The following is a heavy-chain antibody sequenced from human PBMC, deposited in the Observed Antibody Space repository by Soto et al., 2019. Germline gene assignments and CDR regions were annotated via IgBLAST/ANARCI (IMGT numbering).Heavy chain of an antibody. CDR2: ISDSGGST. CDR1: GFTFSDLA. Sequence: GGSLRLSCAASGFTFSDLAMSWVRQAPGKGLEWVSSISDSGGSTYYADSVKGRFTISRDNSKNTLSLQMSSLRADDTAVYYCAKDLLLDPAFYFDSWGQGTLVTVS. J-gene: IGHJ4*02. V-gene: IGHV3-23*01. CDR3: AKDLLLDPAFYFDS. D-gene: IGHD1-1*01.